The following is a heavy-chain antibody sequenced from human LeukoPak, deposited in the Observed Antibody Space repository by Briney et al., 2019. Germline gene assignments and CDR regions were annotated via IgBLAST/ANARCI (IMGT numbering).Heavy chain of an antibody. J-gene: IGHJ4*02. D-gene: IGHD6-19*01. CDR1: GYTFSNYP. CDR2: INTDTGNP. Sequence: GASVKVSCKASGYTFSNYPTIWVRQAPGQGLGWMGWINTDTGNPTYAQGFTGRFVFSLDTSVSTAYLQISSLKAEDTAMYYCARGGFSRGQGSPFDYWGQGTLVTVSS. CDR3: ARGGFSRGQGSPFDY. V-gene: IGHV7-4-1*02.